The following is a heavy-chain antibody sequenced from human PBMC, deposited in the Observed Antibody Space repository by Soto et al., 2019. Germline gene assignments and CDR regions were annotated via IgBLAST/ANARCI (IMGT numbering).Heavy chain of an antibody. V-gene: IGHV6-1*01. CDR1: GDSVSSNSAA. CDR3: ARVPLDYYDSSGYFYYFDY. Sequence: SQTLSLTCAISGDSVSSNSAAWNWIRQSPSRGLEWLGRTYYRSKWYNDYAVSVKSRITINPDTSKNQFSLQLNSVTPEDTAVYYCARVPLDYYDSSGYFYYFDYWGQGTLVTVSS. CDR2: TYYRSKWYN. J-gene: IGHJ4*02. D-gene: IGHD3-22*01.